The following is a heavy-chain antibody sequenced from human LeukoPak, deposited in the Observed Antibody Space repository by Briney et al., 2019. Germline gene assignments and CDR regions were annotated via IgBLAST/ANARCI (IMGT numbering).Heavy chain of an antibody. J-gene: IGHJ4*02. CDR2: ISSSGSTI. Sequence: PGGSLRLSCAASGFTFSDYSMNWVRQAPGKGLEWVSYISSSGSTIYYADSVKGRFTISRDNAKNSLYLQMNSLRAGDTAVYYCAKHTRFLEWLPDYWGQGTLVTVSS. D-gene: IGHD3-3*01. V-gene: IGHV3-48*01. CDR3: AKHTRFLEWLPDY. CDR1: GFTFSDYS.